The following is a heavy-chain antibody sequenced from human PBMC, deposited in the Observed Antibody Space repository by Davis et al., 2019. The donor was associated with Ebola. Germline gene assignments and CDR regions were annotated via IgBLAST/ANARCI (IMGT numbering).Heavy chain of an antibody. CDR1: GYSFTTYW. D-gene: IGHD3-10*01. CDR3: ARIKITLVRGVVVPGGAFDI. J-gene: IGHJ3*02. CDR2: ISPGDSDA. V-gene: IGHV5-51*01. Sequence: GESLKISCKGSGYSFTTYWIGWLRQMPGKGLEWMGIISPGDSDARYSPSFQGQVTISADKSISTAYLQWNSLKASDTAMFYCARIKITLVRGVVVPGGAFDIWGQGTMVTVSS.